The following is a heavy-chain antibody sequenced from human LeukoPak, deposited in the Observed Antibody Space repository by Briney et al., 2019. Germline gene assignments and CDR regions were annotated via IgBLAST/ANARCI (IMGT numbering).Heavy chain of an antibody. CDR2: IYTSGTT. CDR1: GGSISSYS. CDR3: AGEAGGGYARAFDI. J-gene: IGHJ3*02. D-gene: IGHD5-12*01. V-gene: IGHV4-4*07. Sequence: SETLSLTCIVSGGSISSYSWTWIRQPAGEGLEWTGRIYTSGTTNYEPSLKSRVTMSVDTSKNQFSLKLSSVTAADTAVYYCAGEAGGGYARAFDIWGQGTMVTVSS.